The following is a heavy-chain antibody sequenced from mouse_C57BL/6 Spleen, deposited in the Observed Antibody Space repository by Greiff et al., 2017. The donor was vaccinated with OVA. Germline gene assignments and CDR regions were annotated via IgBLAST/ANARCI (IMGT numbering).Heavy chain of an antibody. CDR1: GYTFTEYT. CDR2: FYPGSGSI. Sequence: VQLVESGAELVKPGASVKLSCKASGYTFTEYTIHWVKQRSGQGLEWIGWFYPGSGSIKYNEKFKDKATLTADKSSSTVSMELSRLTSEDSAVHFWSRTEDSYPFYYWGQGTTLTVSS. J-gene: IGHJ2*01. CDR3: SRTEDSYPFYY. V-gene: IGHV1-62-2*01. D-gene: IGHD2-10*01.